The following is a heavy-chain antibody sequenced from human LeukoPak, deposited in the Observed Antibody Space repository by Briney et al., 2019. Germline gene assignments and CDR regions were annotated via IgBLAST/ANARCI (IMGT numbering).Heavy chain of an antibody. J-gene: IGHJ4*02. CDR2: ISQDGSNE. D-gene: IGHD3-22*01. CDR1: GFTFSTYA. Sequence: PGRSLRLSCAASGFTFSTYAMHWVRQPPGKGLEWVAVISQDGSNEYYADSVKGRFTISRDNSKNTLSLQMNSLRGDDTAVYYCARSYDSSGYYSFDCWGQGTLVTVSS. CDR3: ARSYDSSGYYSFDC. V-gene: IGHV3-30-3*01.